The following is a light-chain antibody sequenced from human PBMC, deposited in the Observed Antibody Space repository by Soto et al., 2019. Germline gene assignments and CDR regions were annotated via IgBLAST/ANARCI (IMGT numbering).Light chain of an antibody. J-gene: IGKJ1*01. CDR3: QQYNNWPPTWT. V-gene: IGKV3-15*01. Sequence: EIVMTQSPATLSVSPGERATLSCRASQSVSSNLAWYQQKPGQAPRLLIYGASTRATGIPARFSGSGSGTEVTLTISSLQSEDFVVYFCQQYNNWPPTWTFGQGTKVEIK. CDR2: GAS. CDR1: QSVSSN.